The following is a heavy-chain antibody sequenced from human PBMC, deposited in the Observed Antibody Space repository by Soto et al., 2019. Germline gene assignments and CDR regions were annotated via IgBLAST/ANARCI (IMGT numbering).Heavy chain of an antibody. CDR2: INPSGGST. CDR1: RDGFASYS. D-gene: IGHD6-13*01. V-gene: IGHV1-46*01. Sequence: GAPVKASCKASRDGFASYSLYWVRHSPRQRLEWMGIINPSGGSTSYAQKFQGGVTMTRDTSTSTVYMELSSLRSEDTAVYYCARGPSIAAAGREQDDWFDPWGQGTLVTVSS. CDR3: ARGPSIAAAGREQDDWFDP. J-gene: IGHJ5*02.